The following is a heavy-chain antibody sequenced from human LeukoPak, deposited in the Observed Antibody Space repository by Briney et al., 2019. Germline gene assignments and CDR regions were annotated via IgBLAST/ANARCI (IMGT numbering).Heavy chain of an antibody. Sequence: SETLSLTCAVSGGSISSGGYSWSWIRQPPGKGLEWIGYIYHSGSTYYNPSLKSRVTISVDTSKNQFSLKLSSVTAADTAVYYCASLHSRWVTTKKMRYYYYGMDVWGQGTTVTVSS. J-gene: IGHJ6*02. V-gene: IGHV4-30-2*01. CDR1: GGSISSGGYS. CDR2: IYHSGST. CDR3: ASLHSRWVTTKKMRYYYYGMDV. D-gene: IGHD4-17*01.